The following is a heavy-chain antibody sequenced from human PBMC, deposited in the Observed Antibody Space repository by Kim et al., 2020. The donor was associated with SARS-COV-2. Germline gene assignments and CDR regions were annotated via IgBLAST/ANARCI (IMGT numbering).Heavy chain of an antibody. J-gene: IGHJ4*02. CDR2: TYYRSKWFN. CDR3: ARGGVSFDY. D-gene: IGHD3-10*01. V-gene: IGHV6-1*01. Sequence: SQTLSLTCAISGDSVSSNTAAWNWIRQSPSRGLEWLGRTYYRSKWFNEYALSVNTRITINPDTSKNHFSLQLNSVTPEDTAMYYCARGGVSFDYWAQGTLVTVSS. CDR1: GDSVSSNTAA.